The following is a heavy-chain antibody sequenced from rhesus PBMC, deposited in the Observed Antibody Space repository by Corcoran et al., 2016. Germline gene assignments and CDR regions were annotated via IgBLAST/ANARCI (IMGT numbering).Heavy chain of an antibody. CDR1: GGSIRDSYY. CDR2: ISGGGENT. CDR3: ARDGV. Sequence: QLQESRPGLVKPSETLSLTCTVSGGSIRDSYYWHWIRQPPEKGLEWMGRISGGGENTDYNPSLKSRVSISRDTSKNQFSLKLRSVTAADTAVYYCARDGVWGPGVLVTVSP. J-gene: IGHJ5-1*01. V-gene: IGHV4-173*01.